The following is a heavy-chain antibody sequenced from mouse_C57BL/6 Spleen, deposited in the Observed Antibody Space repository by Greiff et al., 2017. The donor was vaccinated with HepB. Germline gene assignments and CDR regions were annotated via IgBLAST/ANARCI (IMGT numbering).Heavy chain of an antibody. CDR3: ARVRGLYAMDY. CDR2: INYDGSST. V-gene: IGHV5-16*01. J-gene: IGHJ4*01. CDR1: GFTFSDYY. Sequence: EVQLVESEGGLVQPGSSMKLSCTASGFTFSDYYMAWVRQVPEKGLEWVANINYDGSSTYYLDSLKSRFIISRDNAKNILYLQMSSLKSEDTATYCCARVRGLYAMDYWGQGTSVTVSS.